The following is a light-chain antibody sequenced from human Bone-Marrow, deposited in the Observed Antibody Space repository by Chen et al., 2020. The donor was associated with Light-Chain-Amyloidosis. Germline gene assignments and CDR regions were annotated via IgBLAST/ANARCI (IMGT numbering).Light chain of an antibody. CDR2: RSN. V-gene: IGLV10-54*01. Sequence: QAGLTQPPSVSKGLRQTATPTCTGNSNNVGDQGAAWLQQHQGHPPKLLSYRSNNRPSGISERLSASRSGNTASLTIVGLQPEDEADYYCSAWDSSLNTWVFGGGTELTVL. CDR3: SAWDSSLNTWV. CDR1: SNNVGDQG. J-gene: IGLJ2*01.